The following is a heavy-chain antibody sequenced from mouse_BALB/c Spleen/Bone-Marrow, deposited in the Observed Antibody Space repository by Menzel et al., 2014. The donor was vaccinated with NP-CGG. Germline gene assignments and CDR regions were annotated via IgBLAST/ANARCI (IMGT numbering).Heavy chain of an antibody. J-gene: IGHJ2*01. D-gene: IGHD2-4*01. V-gene: IGHV14-3*02. CDR3: ASYDYGYYFDY. CDR2: IDPANGNT. CDR1: GFNIKDTY. Sequence: VQLPQSGAELVKPGASVKLSCTASGFNIKDTYMHWVKQRPEQGLEWIGRIDPANGNTKYDPKFQGKATITADTSSNTAYLQLSSLTSEDTAVYYCASYDYGYYFDYWGQGTTLAVSS.